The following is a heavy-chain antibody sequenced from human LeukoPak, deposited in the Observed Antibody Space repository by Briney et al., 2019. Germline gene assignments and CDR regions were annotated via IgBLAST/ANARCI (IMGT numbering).Heavy chain of an antibody. V-gene: IGHV3-23*01. J-gene: IGHJ4*02. CDR1: GFTFSSNA. CDR2: ISGSGGST. D-gene: IGHD4-23*01. CDR3: AKNRAYGGNSDLVD. Sequence: GGSLRLSCAASGFTFSSNAMSWVRQAPGKGLEWVSAISGSGGSTYYADSVKGRFTISRDNSRNTLYLQMNSLRAEDTAVYYCAKNRAYGGNSDLVDWGQGTLVTVSS.